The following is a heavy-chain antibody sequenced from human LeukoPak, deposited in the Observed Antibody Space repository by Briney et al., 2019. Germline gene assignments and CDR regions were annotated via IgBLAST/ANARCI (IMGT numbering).Heavy chain of an antibody. V-gene: IGHV3-74*01. CDR1: GFTFSSYW. CDR2: IDSVGGST. Sequence: GGSLRLSCAASGFTFSSYWMHWVRQAPGKGRGWVSRIDSVGGSTSYADCVKGRFTISRDNGKNTLYLQMKSLRAEDTAVYYCARGDILAGYYGLVDYWGQGTLVTVSS. J-gene: IGHJ4*02. D-gene: IGHD3-9*01. CDR3: ARGDILAGYYGLVDY.